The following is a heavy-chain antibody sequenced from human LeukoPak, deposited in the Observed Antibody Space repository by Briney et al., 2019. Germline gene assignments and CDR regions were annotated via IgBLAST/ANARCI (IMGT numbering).Heavy chain of an antibody. J-gene: IGHJ3*02. D-gene: IGHD6-19*01. CDR1: GYTFTSYG. V-gene: IGHV1-18*04. CDR3: ARDVWSSGWYFAFDI. Sequence: ASVKVSCKASGYTFTSYGISWVRQAPGQGLEWMGWISAYNGNTNYAQKLQGRVTMTTDTSTSTAYMELRSLRSDATAVYYCARDVWSSGWYFAFDIWGQGTMVTVSS. CDR2: ISAYNGNT.